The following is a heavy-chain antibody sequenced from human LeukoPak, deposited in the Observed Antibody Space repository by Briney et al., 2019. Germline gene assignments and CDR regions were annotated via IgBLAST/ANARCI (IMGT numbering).Heavy chain of an antibody. J-gene: IGHJ4*02. Sequence: SETLSLTCSVSGASIGSSPYYWTWIRQPAGRGLEWIGHRFTYGPATYSPSFKSRVTISLDTSKDEFSLKLNSVTAADTAVYYCARDRRQRDYFDFWGQGARVSVSS. V-gene: IGHV4-61*09. CDR1: GASIGSSPYY. D-gene: IGHD1-1*01. CDR2: RFTYGPA. CDR3: ARDRRQRDYFDF.